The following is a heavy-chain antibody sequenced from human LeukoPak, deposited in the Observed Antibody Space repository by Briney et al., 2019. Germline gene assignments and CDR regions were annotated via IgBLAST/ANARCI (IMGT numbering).Heavy chain of an antibody. V-gene: IGHV1-46*01. CDR2: INPSGGST. CDR3: AAAVLYCSSTSCYTAAFDI. Sequence: ASVKVSCKASGYTFTSYYMHWVRQAPGQGLEWMGIINPSGGSTSYAQKFQGRVTMTRDMSTSTVYMELSSLRSDDTAVYYCAAAVLYCSSTSCYTAAFDIWGQGTMVTVSS. D-gene: IGHD2-2*02. J-gene: IGHJ3*02. CDR1: GYTFTSYY.